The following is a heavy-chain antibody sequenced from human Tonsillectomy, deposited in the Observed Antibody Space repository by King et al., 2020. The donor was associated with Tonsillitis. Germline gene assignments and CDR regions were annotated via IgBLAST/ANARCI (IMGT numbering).Heavy chain of an antibody. Sequence: VQLVESGGGLVQPGGSLRLSGAASGFTFSSYAMHWVRQAPGKGLEYVSAISSNGGSTYYANSLKGRFTISRDNSKNSLYLQMGSLRAEDMAVYYCARVPKFGLWYFDLWGRGTLVTVSS. CDR3: ARVPKFGLWYFDL. D-gene: IGHD3-16*01. CDR2: ISSNGGST. J-gene: IGHJ2*01. V-gene: IGHV3-64*01. CDR1: GFTFSSYA.